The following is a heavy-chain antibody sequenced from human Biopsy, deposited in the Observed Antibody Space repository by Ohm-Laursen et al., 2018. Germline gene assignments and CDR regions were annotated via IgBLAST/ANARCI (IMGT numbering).Heavy chain of an antibody. D-gene: IGHD3-3*01. J-gene: IGHJ5*01. CDR3: ARVRGGFLEWFDY. CDR1: GGSIISYY. V-gene: IGHV4-59*07. CDR2: VYNGGIT. Sequence: SDTLSLTCSVSGGSIISYYWTWIRPPPGKGLEWMGHVYNGGITNYNPSLKSRVTISKDTSKNQFSLQVNSVTAADTAVYYCARVRGGFLEWFDYWGQGTLVTVSS.